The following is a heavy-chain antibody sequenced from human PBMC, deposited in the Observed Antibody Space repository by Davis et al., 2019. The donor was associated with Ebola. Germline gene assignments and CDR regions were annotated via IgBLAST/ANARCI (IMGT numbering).Heavy chain of an antibody. CDR1: GYTFTSYG. D-gene: IGHD3/OR15-3a*01. CDR3: ARDMIWGKPYYYGMDV. Sequence: AASVKVSCKASGYTFTSYGISWVRQAPGQGLEWMGWISAYNGNTNYAQKLQGRVTMTTDASTSTASMELRSLRSDDTAVYYCARDMIWGKPYYYGMDVWGQGTTVTVSS. V-gene: IGHV1-18*01. J-gene: IGHJ6*02. CDR2: ISAYNGNT.